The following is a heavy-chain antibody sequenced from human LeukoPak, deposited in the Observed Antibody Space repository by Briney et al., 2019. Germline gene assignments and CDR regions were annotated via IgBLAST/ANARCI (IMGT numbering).Heavy chain of an antibody. V-gene: IGHV4-39*07. J-gene: IGHJ4*02. CDR2: IYYSGST. CDR1: GGSISSSSYY. D-gene: IGHD6-19*01. CDR3: AREEQWLVYYFDY. Sequence: PSETLSLTCTVSGGSISSSSYYWGWIRQPPGKGLEWIGSIYYSGSTYYNPSLKSRVTISVDTSKNQFSLKLSSVTAADTAVYYCAREEQWLVYYFDYWGQGTLVTVSS.